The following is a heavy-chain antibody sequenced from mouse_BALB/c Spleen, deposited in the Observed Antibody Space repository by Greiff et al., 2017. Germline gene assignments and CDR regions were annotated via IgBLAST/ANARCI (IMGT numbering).Heavy chain of an antibody. V-gene: IGHV5-17*02. CDR1: GFTFSSFG. J-gene: IGHJ4*01. CDR3: ARSLDY. CDR2: ISSGSSTI. Sequence: EVQLQQSGGGLVQPGGSRKLSCAASGFTFSSFGMHWVRQAPEKGLEWVAYISSGSSTIYYADTVKGRFTISRDNPKNTLFLQMTSLRSEDTAMYYCARSLDYWGQGTSVTVSS.